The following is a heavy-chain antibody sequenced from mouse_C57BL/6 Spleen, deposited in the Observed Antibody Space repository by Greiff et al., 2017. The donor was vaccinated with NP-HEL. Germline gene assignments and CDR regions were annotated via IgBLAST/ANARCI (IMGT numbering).Heavy chain of an antibody. Sequence: VQRVESGAELMKPGASVKLSCKATGYTFTGYWIEWVKQRPGHGLEWIGEILPGSGSTNYNGKFKGKATFTADTSSNTAYMQLSSLTTEDSAIYYCASGGVAYWGQGTLVTVSA. CDR1: GYTFTGYW. CDR3: ASGGVAY. V-gene: IGHV1-9*01. CDR2: ILPGSGST. J-gene: IGHJ3*01.